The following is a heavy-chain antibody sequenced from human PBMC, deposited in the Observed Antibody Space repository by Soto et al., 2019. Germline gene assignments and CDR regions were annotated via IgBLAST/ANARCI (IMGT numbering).Heavy chain of an antibody. CDR1: GGSISSYY. CDR3: ARHLIAAADAFDI. D-gene: IGHD6-13*01. V-gene: IGHV4-59*08. Sequence: SETLSLTCTVSGGSISSYYWSWIRQPPGKGLEWIGYIYYSGSTNYNPSLKSRVTISVDTSKNQFSLKLSSVTAADTAVYYCARHLIAAADAFDIWGQGTMVTVS. CDR2: IYYSGST. J-gene: IGHJ3*02.